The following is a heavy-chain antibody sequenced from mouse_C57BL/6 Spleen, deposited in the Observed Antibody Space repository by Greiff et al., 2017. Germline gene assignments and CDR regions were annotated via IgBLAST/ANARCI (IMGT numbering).Heavy chain of an antibody. CDR1: GFTFSDYY. CDR3: ARETAVPYFDY. V-gene: IGHV5-16*01. D-gene: IGHD5-1*01. CDR2: INYDGSST. J-gene: IGHJ2*01. Sequence: EVHLVEPEGGLVQPGSSMKLSCTASGFTFSDYYMAWVRQVPEKGLEWVANINYDGSSTYYLDSLKSRFIISRDNAKNILYLQMSSLKSEDTATYYCARETAVPYFDYWGQGTTLTVSS.